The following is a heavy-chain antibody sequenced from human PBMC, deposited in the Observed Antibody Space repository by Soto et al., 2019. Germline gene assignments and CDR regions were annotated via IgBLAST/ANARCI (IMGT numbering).Heavy chain of an antibody. Sequence: PGGSLRLSCEVSGFTFSNYWMSWFRQAPGKGLEWVACIKEDGSEDYYVDSVKGRFTIFRNNAKKSVYLQMNSLRTEDTAVYYCVRVDKILGTTFFDNWGQGILVTVAS. CDR1: GFTFSNYW. J-gene: IGHJ4*02. CDR2: IKEDGSED. CDR3: VRVDKILGTTFFDN. D-gene: IGHD1-26*01. V-gene: IGHV3-7*01.